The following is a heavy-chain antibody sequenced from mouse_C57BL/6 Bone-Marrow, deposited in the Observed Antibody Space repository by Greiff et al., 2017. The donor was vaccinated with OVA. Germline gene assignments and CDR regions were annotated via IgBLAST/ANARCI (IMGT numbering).Heavy chain of an antibody. V-gene: IGHV5-17*01. CDR1: GFTFSDYG. J-gene: IGHJ2*01. Sequence: EVKLMESGGGLVKPGGSLKLSCAASGFTFSDYGMHWVRQAPEKGLEWVAYISSGSSTIYYADTVKGRFTISRDNAKNTLFLQMTSLRSEDTAMYYCARTPTPYYFDYWGQGTTLTVSS. CDR2: ISSGSSTI. D-gene: IGHD4-1*02. CDR3: ARTPTPYYFDY.